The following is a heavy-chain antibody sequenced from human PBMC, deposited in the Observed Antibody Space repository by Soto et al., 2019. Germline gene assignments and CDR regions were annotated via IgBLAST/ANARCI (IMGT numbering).Heavy chain of an antibody. CDR1: GYTFDTYW. J-gene: IGHJ6*02. Sequence: VESLTVSCKASGYTFDTYWVGWVRQLTSNGLDWIGIIYPGDSDIKYSPSFQGQVTISADKSVNTAYLQWSSLKSSDAAIYYCATEVVVVPAAGRNYYYYGMDGWGQGTTVTVSS. CDR3: ATEVVVVPAAGRNYYYYGMDG. CDR2: IYPGDSDI. D-gene: IGHD2-2*01. V-gene: IGHV5-51*01.